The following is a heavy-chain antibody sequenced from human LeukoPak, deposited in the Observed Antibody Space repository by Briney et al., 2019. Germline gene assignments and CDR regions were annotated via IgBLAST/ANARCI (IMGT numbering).Heavy chain of an antibody. Sequence: SETLSPTCTVSGGSISSSSYYWGWIRQPPGKGLEWIGSIYYSGSTYYNPSLKSRFTISVDTSKNQFSLKLSSVTAADTAVYYCARVDYGGNSGHYYYMDVWGKGTTVTVSS. D-gene: IGHD4-23*01. V-gene: IGHV4-39*07. CDR2: IYYSGST. CDR1: GGSISSSSYY. CDR3: ARVDYGGNSGHYYYMDV. J-gene: IGHJ6*03.